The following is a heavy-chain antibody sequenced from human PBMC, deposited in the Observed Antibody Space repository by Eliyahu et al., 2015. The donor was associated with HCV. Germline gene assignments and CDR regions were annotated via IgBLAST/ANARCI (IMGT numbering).Heavy chain of an antibody. D-gene: IGHD6-19*01. V-gene: IGHV3-23*01. CDR2: IGRDGSYT. Sequence: FSNYAINWVRRAPGEGLEWVSTIGRDGSYTYYADSVKGRFSISRDNSKNVVYLRMNSLRAEDTAMYFCTREGDSSNGWFADYWGQGTSVTVSS. J-gene: IGHJ4*02. CDR1: FSNYA. CDR3: TREGDSSNGWFADY.